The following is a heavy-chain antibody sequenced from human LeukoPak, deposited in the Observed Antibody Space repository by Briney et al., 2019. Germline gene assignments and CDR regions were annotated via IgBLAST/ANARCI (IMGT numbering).Heavy chain of an antibody. V-gene: IGHV5-51*01. J-gene: IGHJ3*01. Sequence: GEPLKISGKGPGYTFTTYWIAWVRQMPGKGLEWVGIFYPGDAETRYSPSFQGQVTISADKSITNAYLQWSSLQASGTAMYYFVRSPRDGYLDAFDVWGHGTMVTVSS. CDR1: GYTFTTYW. CDR3: VRSPRDGYLDAFDV. D-gene: IGHD5-24*01. CDR2: FYPGDAET.